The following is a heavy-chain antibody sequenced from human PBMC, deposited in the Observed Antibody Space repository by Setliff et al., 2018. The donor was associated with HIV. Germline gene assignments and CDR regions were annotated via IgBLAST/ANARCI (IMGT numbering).Heavy chain of an antibody. J-gene: IGHJ4*02. V-gene: IGHV1-2*02. D-gene: IGHD3-16*01. Sequence: VSVKVSCKASGYTFTNFYMHWVRQAPGQGLEWMGWIDPNSGDTNYAQKFQGRVTITSDTSVSTAYMELRRLSSDDTAVYYCARADVLLCDYWGQGTLVTVSS. CDR2: IDPNSGDT. CDR1: GYTFTNFY. CDR3: ARADVLLCDY.